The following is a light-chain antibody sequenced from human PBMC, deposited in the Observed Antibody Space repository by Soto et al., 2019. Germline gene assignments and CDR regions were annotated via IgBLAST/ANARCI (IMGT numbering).Light chain of an antibody. CDR1: QFVSTN. V-gene: IGKV3-15*01. J-gene: IGKJ1*01. CDR2: GAS. Sequence: ELVMTQSPATLSVSPGERATLSCRASQFVSTNLAWYQQRPGHAPRLLIYGASTRAIGVPARFSGSGSGTEFTLTISSLQSEDFAVYYCQQYNDRPRTFGQGTKVDIK. CDR3: QQYNDRPRT.